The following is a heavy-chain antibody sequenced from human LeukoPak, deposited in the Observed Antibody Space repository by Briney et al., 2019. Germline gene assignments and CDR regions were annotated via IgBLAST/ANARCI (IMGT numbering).Heavy chain of an antibody. V-gene: IGHV4-34*01. Sequence: SETLSLTCAVYGGSFSGYYWSWIRQPPGKGLEWIGEINHSGSTNYDPSLKSRVTISVDTSKNQFSLKLSSVTAADTAVYYCARYGYYYYYGMDVWGQGTTVTVSS. D-gene: IGHD2-8*01. CDR2: INHSGST. CDR1: GGSFSGYY. CDR3: ARYGYYYYYGMDV. J-gene: IGHJ6*02.